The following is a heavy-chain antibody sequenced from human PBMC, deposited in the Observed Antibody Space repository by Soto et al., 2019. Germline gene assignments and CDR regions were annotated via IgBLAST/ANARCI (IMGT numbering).Heavy chain of an antibody. D-gene: IGHD3-16*02. J-gene: IGHJ4*02. V-gene: IGHV3-9*01. CDR2: ISWNSGSI. Sequence: GGSLRLSCAASGFTFDDYAMHWVRQAPGKGLEWVSGISWNSGSIGYADSVKGRFTISRDNAKNSLYLQMNSLRAEDTALYYCAKDHDLEGSYLGYWGQGTLVTVSS. CDR3: AKDHDLEGSYLGY. CDR1: GFTFDDYA.